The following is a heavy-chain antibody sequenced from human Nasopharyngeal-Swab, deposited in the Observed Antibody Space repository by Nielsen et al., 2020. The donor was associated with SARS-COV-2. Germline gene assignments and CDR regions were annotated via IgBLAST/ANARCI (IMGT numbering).Heavy chain of an antibody. V-gene: IGHV3-30*18. CDR2: ISYDGSNK. CDR1: GFTFSSYG. CDR3: AKVPGYSGYGSLGY. D-gene: IGHD5-12*01. Sequence: GGSLRLSCAASGFTFSSYGMHWVRQAPGKGLEWVAVISYDGSNKYYADSVKGRFTISRDNSKNTLYLQMNSLRAEDTAVYYCAKVPGYSGYGSLGYWGQGTLVTVSS. J-gene: IGHJ4*02.